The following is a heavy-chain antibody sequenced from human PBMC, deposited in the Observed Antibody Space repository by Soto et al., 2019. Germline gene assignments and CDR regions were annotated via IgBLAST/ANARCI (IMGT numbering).Heavy chain of an antibody. D-gene: IGHD6-6*01. Sequence: LSLTCTVSGGSISSYYWSWIRQPPGKGLEWIGCVYYSGRTYYNPSLKSRITISVDTSKKHFSLKLSSVTAADTAVYYCASTKEYSSSLDYWGQGILVTVSS. J-gene: IGHJ4*02. CDR2: VYYSGRT. V-gene: IGHV4-59*06. CDR1: GGSISSYY. CDR3: ASTKEYSSSLDY.